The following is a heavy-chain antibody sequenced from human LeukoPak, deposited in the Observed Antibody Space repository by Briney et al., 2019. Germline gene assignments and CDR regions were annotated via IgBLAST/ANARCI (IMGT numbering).Heavy chain of an antibody. CDR2: ISSSGSTI. V-gene: IGHV3-11*04. Sequence: PGGSLRLSCAASGLTFSDYYMSWIRQAPGKGLERVSYISSSGSTIYYADSVKGRFTISRDNAKNSLYLQMNSLRAEDTAVYYCARASILWFGELFFDYWGQGTLVTVFS. J-gene: IGHJ4*02. D-gene: IGHD3-10*01. CDR1: GLTFSDYY. CDR3: ARASILWFGELFFDY.